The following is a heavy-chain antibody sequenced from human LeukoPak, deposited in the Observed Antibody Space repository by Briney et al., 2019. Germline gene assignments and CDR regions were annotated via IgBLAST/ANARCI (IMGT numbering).Heavy chain of an antibody. V-gene: IGHV1-2*02. J-gene: IGHJ4*02. CDR2: INPNSGDT. D-gene: IGHD3-10*01. CDR1: GFTFTAYF. Sequence: GASVNVSCKASGFTFTAYFIYWVRQAPGQGLEWMGWINPNSGDTNYAQKFQGRLTLTRDTSISTAYMELGRLTSDDTALYYCAREGLSLINFDSWGQGTLITVSS. CDR3: AREGLSLINFDS.